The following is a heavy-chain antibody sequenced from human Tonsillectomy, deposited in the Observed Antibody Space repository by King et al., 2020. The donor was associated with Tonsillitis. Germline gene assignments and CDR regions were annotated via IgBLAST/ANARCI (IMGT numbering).Heavy chain of an antibody. Sequence: VQLVESGGGVVQPGRSLRLSCAASGFTFSSYAMHWVRQAPGKGLEWVAVISYDGSNKYYADSVKGRFTISRDNSKNTLYLQMNSLRAEETAVYYCARDPPSPVLEGFGELLQYYFDYWGQGTLVTVSS. CDR2: ISYDGSNK. J-gene: IGHJ4*02. D-gene: IGHD3-10*01. V-gene: IGHV3-30-3*01. CDR3: ARDPPSPVLEGFGELLQYYFDY. CDR1: GFTFSSYA.